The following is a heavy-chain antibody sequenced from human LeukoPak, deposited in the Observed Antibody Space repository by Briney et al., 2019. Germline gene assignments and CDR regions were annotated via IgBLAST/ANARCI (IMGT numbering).Heavy chain of an antibody. CDR1: GFTFSSYW. D-gene: IGHD3-22*01. CDR2: IKQDGGES. J-gene: IGHJ5*02. Sequence: GGSLRLSCAASGFTFSSYWMTWVRQAPGKGLEWVANIKQDGGESYYVDSVKGRFTISRDNAKNSLYLQMNSLRAEDTAVYYCARGSSHYYDSSGYYLWGQGTLVTVSS. CDR3: ARGSSHYYDSSGYYL. V-gene: IGHV3-7*03.